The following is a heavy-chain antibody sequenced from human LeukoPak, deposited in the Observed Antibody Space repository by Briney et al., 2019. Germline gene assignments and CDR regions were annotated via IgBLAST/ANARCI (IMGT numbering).Heavy chain of an antibody. V-gene: IGHV4-4*02. CDR1: GXSITTTNS. D-gene: IGHD1-26*01. Sequence: PSETLSLTSGVSGXSITTTNSWSWARQSPGRELEGIGEISLSGYTGFNPSLRGRVTMSLDESTNHLSLTLTSVTAADTAIYYCSRESGPYTPFGHWGQGILVTVTT. CDR2: ISLSGYT. J-gene: IGHJ4*02. CDR3: SRESGPYTPFGH.